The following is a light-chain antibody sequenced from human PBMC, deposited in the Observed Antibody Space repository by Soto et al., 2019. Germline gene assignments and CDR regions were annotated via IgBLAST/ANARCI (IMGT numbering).Light chain of an antibody. Sequence: ALTQPPSASGSPGQSVTVSCAGTSRDVGAYSSVAWYQQHPGKAPKLIIYEVTKRPSGVPDRFSGARSGNTAFLTVSGLQADDEADYYCSAHAGSNNYVFGTGTKVTVL. CDR3: SAHAGSNNYV. J-gene: IGLJ1*01. CDR2: EVT. CDR1: SRDVGAYSS. V-gene: IGLV2-8*01.